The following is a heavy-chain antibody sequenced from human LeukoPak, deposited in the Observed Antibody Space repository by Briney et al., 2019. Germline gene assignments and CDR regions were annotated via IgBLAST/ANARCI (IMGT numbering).Heavy chain of an antibody. J-gene: IGHJ4*02. Sequence: GGSLRLSFAASGFTFSSYAMSWVRQAPGKGLEWVSSISASGVMTYYADSVKGRFTVSRDNSKNSLYLQMSSLTAADTAIYYCAKDRSIGTYYTFDHWGQGTLVTVSS. CDR2: ISASGVMT. V-gene: IGHV3-23*01. CDR1: GFTFSSYA. CDR3: AKDRSIGTYYTFDH. D-gene: IGHD1-26*01.